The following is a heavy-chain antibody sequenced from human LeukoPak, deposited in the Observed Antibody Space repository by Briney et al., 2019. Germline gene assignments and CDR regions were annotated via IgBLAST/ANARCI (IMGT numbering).Heavy chain of an antibody. CDR1: GFTFRTYA. CDR2: ISDSGGGS. V-gene: IGHV3-23*01. D-gene: IGHD3-10*01. J-gene: IGHJ1*01. Sequence: GGSLRLSYAASGFTFRTYAMSWVRQAPGKGLEWVSAISDSGGGSYYADSVKGRFTISRDNSKNTLYLQMDGLRAEDTAVYYCTSSPFYYYGSGTWAPREYFQHWGQGTLVTVSS. CDR3: TSSPFYYYGSGTWAPREYFQH.